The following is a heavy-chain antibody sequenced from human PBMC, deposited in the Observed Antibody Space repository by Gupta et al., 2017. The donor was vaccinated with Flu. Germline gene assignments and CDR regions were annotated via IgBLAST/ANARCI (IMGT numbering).Heavy chain of an antibody. V-gene: IGHV3-49*04. CDR1: GFTFGDYA. J-gene: IGHJ3*02. CDR2: IRSKAYGGTT. Sequence: EVQLVESGGGLVQPGRSLRLSCTASGFTFGDYAMSWVRQAPGKGLEWVGFIRSKAYGGTTEYAASVKGRFTISRDDSKSIAYLQMNSLKTEDTAVYYCTRDGCYDSSGYQRDDAFDIWGQGTMVTVSS. D-gene: IGHD3-22*01. CDR3: TRDGCYDSSGYQRDDAFDI.